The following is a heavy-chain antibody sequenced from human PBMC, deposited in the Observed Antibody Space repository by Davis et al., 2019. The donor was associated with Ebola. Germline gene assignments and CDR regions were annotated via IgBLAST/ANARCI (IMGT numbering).Heavy chain of an antibody. D-gene: IGHD6-6*01. CDR1: GFTFSGSA. CDR3: TGSSSGVDY. V-gene: IGHV3-73*01. J-gene: IGHJ4*02. CDR2: IRSKANSYAT. Sequence: GESLKISCAASGFTFSGSAMHWVRQASGKGLEWVGRIRSKANSYATAYAASVKGRFTISRDDSKNTAYLQMNSLKTEDTAVYYCTGSSSGVDYWGQGTLVTVSS.